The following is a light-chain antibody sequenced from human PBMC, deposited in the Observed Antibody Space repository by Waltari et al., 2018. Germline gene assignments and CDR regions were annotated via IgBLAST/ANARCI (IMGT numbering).Light chain of an antibody. CDR3: QQFYGNTLT. Sequence: DIQLTQSPSSLSASVGDRVTITCRASQGITNFLGWYQHKPGKAPKLLLYDAIRVQSGVPSRFSGSGSGTDYTLTISSLQPEDFATYYCQQFYGNTLTFGQGTKLEIK. V-gene: IGKV1-NL1*01. CDR1: QGITNF. J-gene: IGKJ2*01. CDR2: DAI.